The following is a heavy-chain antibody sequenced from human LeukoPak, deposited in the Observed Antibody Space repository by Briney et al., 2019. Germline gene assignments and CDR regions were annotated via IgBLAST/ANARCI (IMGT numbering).Heavy chain of an antibody. Sequence: GGSLRLSCAASGFTFDDYAMHWVRQAPGKGLEWVSGISWNSGSIGYADSVKGRFTISRDNAKNSLYLQMNSLRAEDTALYYCAKDTMAYYDSGGYFDYWGQGTLVTVSS. CDR1: GFTFDDYA. CDR2: ISWNSGSI. J-gene: IGHJ4*02. CDR3: AKDTMAYYDSGGYFDY. V-gene: IGHV3-9*01. D-gene: IGHD3-22*01.